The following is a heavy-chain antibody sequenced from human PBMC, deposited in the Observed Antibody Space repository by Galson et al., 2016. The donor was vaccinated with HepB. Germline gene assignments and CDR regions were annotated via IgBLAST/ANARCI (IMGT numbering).Heavy chain of an antibody. Sequence: SVKVSCKASGYIFSNYHLHWVRQAPGQGLEWMGAINPSDTTTNYAQKFQGRVTMTSDTATSTVYMELSRLGSDDTAVYYCARDRTVTTLLHYWGQGTLVTVSS. J-gene: IGHJ4*02. CDR2: INPSDTTT. V-gene: IGHV1-46*03. CDR3: ARDRTVTTLLHY. CDR1: GYIFSNYH. D-gene: IGHD4-17*01.